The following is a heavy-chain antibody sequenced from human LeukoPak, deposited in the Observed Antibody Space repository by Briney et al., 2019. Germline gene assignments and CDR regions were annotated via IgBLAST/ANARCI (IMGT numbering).Heavy chain of an antibody. V-gene: IGHV1-69*13. CDR2: IIPIFGTA. J-gene: IGHJ4*02. CDR3: ARADRDGYNV. Sequence: GASVKVSCKASGGTFSSYAISWVQQAPGQGLEWMGGIIPIFGTANYAQKFQGRVTITADESTSTAYMELSSLRSEDTAVYYCARADRDGYNVWGQGTLVTVSS. D-gene: IGHD5-24*01. CDR1: GGTFSSYA.